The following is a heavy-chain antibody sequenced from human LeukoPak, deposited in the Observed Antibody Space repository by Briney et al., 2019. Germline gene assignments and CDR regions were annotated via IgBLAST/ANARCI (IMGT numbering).Heavy chain of an antibody. V-gene: IGHV3-9*01. Sequence: GGSLRLSCAASGFTFDDYAMHWVRHAPGKGLEWVSGISWNSGSIGYADSVKGRFTISRDNAKNSLYLQMNSLRAEDTALYYCAKGNYYDSSGLTYFDYWGQGTLVTVSS. CDR1: GFTFDDYA. J-gene: IGHJ4*02. CDR2: ISWNSGSI. D-gene: IGHD3-22*01. CDR3: AKGNYYDSSGLTYFDY.